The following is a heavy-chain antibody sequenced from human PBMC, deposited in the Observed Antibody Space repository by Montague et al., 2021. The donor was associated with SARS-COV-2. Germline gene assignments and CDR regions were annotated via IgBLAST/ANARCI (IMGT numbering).Heavy chain of an antibody. V-gene: IGHV4-39*01. CDR2: MPYSGST. J-gene: IGHJ2*01. CDR1: GDSISRNSYY. D-gene: IGHD2/OR15-2a*01. Sequence: SETLSLTCTVSGDSISRNSYYWGWIRQPPGKGLEWIGSMPYSGSTYHNPSLKSRVSISVDTSKNQFSLKLSSMTAADTAVYYCAKSAWHNWYFDIWGRGTPLTVSS. CDR3: AKSAWHNWYFDI.